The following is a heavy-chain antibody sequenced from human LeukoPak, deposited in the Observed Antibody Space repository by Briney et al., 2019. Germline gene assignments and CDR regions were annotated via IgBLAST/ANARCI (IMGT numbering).Heavy chain of an antibody. D-gene: IGHD6-13*01. Sequence: PGGSLRLSCAASGFTFSSHAMNWVRRAPGKGLEWVSVIRGSGDYIYYADSVKGRFTISRDNSKNTLYLQMNSLSAEDTAVYYCAKGDRIAAAGTVMDYWGQGTLVTVSS. V-gene: IGHV3-23*01. CDR2: IRGSGDYI. CDR1: GFTFSSHA. CDR3: AKGDRIAAAGTVMDY. J-gene: IGHJ4*02.